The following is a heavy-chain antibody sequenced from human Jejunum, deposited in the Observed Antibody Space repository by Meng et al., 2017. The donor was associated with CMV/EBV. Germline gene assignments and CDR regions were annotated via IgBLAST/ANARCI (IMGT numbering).Heavy chain of an antibody. CDR1: GFSLTTTQVG. V-gene: IGHV2-5*02. Sequence: FSGFSLTTTQVGVGWIRQPPGEALEWLALIYWDDDKRYNPSVKSRLTITKDTSKNQVVLIMTNVDPVDTATYYCAHRRHYGNYWSWGDFDYWGQGTLVTV. J-gene: IGHJ4*02. D-gene: IGHD3-16*01. CDR2: IYWDDDK. CDR3: AHRRHYGNYWSWGDFDY.